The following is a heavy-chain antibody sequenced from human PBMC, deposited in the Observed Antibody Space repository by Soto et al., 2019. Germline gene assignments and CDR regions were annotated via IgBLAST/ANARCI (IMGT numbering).Heavy chain of an antibody. CDR1: GFTFSSYS. V-gene: IGHV3-21*01. CDR3: AKDMVDIVATTYGMDV. D-gene: IGHD5-12*01. Sequence: PGGSLRLSCAASGFTFSSYSMNWVRQAPGKGLEWVSSISSSSNYIYYADSVKGRFTISRDNSKNTLYLQMNSLRAEDTAVYYCAKDMVDIVATTYGMDVRSQGTTVTVSS. J-gene: IGHJ6*02. CDR2: ISSSSNYI.